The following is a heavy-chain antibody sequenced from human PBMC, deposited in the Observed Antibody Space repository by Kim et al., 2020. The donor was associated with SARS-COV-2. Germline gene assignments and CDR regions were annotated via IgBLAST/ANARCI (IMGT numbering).Heavy chain of an antibody. J-gene: IGHJ4*02. D-gene: IGHD6-13*01. V-gene: IGHV4-31*03. CDR3: ARRITTAGIFDY. CDR1: GGSISSGGYY. CDR2: IYYSGIT. Sequence: SETLSLTCSVSGGSISSGGYYWSWIRQHPGKGLEWVGYIYYSGITYYSPSLQGRVTISLDTSKNQFSLKLSSVTVADAAVYYCARRITTAGIFDYWGRGTLVTVSS.